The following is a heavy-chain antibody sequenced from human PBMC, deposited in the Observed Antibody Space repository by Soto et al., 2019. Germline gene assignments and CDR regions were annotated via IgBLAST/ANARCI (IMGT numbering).Heavy chain of an antibody. CDR2: IYNSGST. V-gene: IGHV4-61*01. J-gene: IGHJ4*02. D-gene: IGHD2-2*01. Sequence: SETLSLTCTVSGGSVSSGSDYWTWIRQPPGKGLEWIGYIYNSGSTNYNPSLKRRVTISVDKSKNQFSLKLSSVTAADTAVYFCAGVSAATKASGYWGQGTLVTVSS. CDR1: GGSVSSGSDY. CDR3: AGVSAATKASGY.